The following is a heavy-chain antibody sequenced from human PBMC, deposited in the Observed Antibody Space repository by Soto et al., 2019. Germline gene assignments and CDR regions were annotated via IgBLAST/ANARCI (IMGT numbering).Heavy chain of an antibody. CDR3: ARDLKMIAAAEGSGHYFDY. Sequence: PSETLSLTCAVDGGSFSNYYWSWIRQPPGRGLEWIGEINHSGSTDYNPSLKSRLTISVDTSKNQFSLDLSSVTAADTAVYYCARDLKMIAAAEGSGHYFDYWGKGTLVTVSS. CDR1: GGSFSNYY. V-gene: IGHV4-34*01. J-gene: IGHJ4*02. CDR2: INHSGST. D-gene: IGHD6-13*01.